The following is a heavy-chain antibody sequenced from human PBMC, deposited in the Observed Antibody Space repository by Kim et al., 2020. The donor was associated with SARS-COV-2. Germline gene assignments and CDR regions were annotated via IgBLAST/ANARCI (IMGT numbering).Heavy chain of an antibody. V-gene: IGHV3-23*01. CDR2: ISGSGGST. D-gene: IGHD1-20*01. CDR3: ARKQDGSIMDY. Sequence: GGSLRLSCASSGFTFSSYAMSWVRQAPGKGLEWVSAISGSGGSTYYADSVKGRFTISRDNSKNTLYLQMNSLRAEDTAVYYCARKQDGSIMDYWGQGTLVTVSS. CDR1: GFTFSSYA. J-gene: IGHJ4*02.